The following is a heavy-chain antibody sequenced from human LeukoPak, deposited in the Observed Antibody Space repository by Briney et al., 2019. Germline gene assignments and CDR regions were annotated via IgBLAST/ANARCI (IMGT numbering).Heavy chain of an antibody. V-gene: IGHV4-4*07. CDR2: IYTSGST. Sequence: SETLSLTCSASGGSINSYHWSWIRQPAGKGLEWIGRIYTSGSTNYNPSLKSRVTISVDKSKNQFSLKLNSVTAADTAVYYCARYHRVIYGPEGFDPWGQGTLVTVSS. J-gene: IGHJ5*02. CDR1: GGSINSYH. CDR3: ARYHRVIYGPEGFDP. D-gene: IGHD2/OR15-2a*01.